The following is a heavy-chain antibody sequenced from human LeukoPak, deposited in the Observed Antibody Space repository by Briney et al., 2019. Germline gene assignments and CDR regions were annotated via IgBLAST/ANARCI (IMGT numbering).Heavy chain of an antibody. CDR1: GGSFSDYH. CDR3: ARGAPGF. CDR2: ISHSGTT. V-gene: IGHV4-34*01. Sequence: SETLSLTCAVYGGSFSDYHWTWIRQSPGKRLEWIGQISHSGTTRYNPPFNSRVTMSVDTSKNQFSLELTSVTAADTAIYYCARGAPGFWGQGTLVTVSS. J-gene: IGHJ4*02.